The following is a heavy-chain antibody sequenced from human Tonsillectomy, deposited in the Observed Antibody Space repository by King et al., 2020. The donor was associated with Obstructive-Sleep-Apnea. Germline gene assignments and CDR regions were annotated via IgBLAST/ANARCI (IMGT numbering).Heavy chain of an antibody. V-gene: IGHV4-31*03. J-gene: IGHJ1*01. CDR2: IYYSGST. CDR1: GGSISSGGYY. CDR3: ARDSRLSRDFQH. Sequence: VQLQESGPGLVKPSQTLSLTCTVSGGSISSGGYYWSWIRQHPGKGLEWIGYIYYSGSTYYNPSLKSRVTISVDTSKNQFSLKLSSVAAADTAVYYCARDSRLSRDFQHWGQGTLVTVSS. D-gene: IGHD3-16*01.